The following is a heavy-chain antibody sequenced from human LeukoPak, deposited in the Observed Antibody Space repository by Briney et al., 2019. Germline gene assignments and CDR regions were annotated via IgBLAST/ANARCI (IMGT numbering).Heavy chain of an antibody. J-gene: IGHJ4*02. V-gene: IGHV1-8*01. CDR1: GYTSTSYD. Sequence: GASVKDSCKASGYTSTSYDTYWGRAATEQGVEWMGWMNPNRGNTGYAQKLQGTVTMTRDTSLSTPYMGLSRLRAEDTAVYYCARGSYYDILTGYYWGSYYFDYWGQGTLVTVSS. D-gene: IGHD3-9*01. CDR2: MNPNRGNT. CDR3: ARGSYYDILTGYYWGSYYFDY.